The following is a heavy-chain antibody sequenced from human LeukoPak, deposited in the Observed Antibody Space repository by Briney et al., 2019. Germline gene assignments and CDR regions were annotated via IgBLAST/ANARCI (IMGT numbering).Heavy chain of an antibody. CDR1: GFIFSSYG. D-gene: IGHD5-24*01. CDR3: ARAFPADGFFY. Sequence: PGRSLRLSCAASGFIFSSYGMHWVRQAPGKGLEWVAIISYDGSNKYYADSVKGRFTISRDNSKNTLFLEMNSLRAEDTSVYYCARAFPADGFFYWGQGILVTVSS. J-gene: IGHJ4*02. CDR2: ISYDGSNK. V-gene: IGHV3-30*03.